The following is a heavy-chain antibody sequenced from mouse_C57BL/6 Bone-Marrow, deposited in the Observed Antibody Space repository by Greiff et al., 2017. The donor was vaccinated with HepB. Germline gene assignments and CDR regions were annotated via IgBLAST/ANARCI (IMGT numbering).Heavy chain of an antibody. J-gene: IGHJ2*01. Sequence: VQLQQPGAELVKPGASVKMSCKASGYTFTSYWITWVKQRPGQGLEWIGDIYPGSGSTNYNEKFKSKATLTVDTSSSTAYMQLSSLTSEDSAVYYCARNPYYSNYYFDYWGQGTTLTVSS. CDR3: ARNPYYSNYYFDY. CDR2: IYPGSGST. CDR1: GYTFTSYW. D-gene: IGHD2-5*01. V-gene: IGHV1-55*01.